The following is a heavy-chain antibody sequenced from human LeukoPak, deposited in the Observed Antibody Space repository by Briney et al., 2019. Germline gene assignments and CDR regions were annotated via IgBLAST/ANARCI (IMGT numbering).Heavy chain of an antibody. CDR1: GFTFRSYG. V-gene: IGHV3-33*01. J-gene: IGHJ3*02. CDR2: IWYDGSNK. D-gene: IGHD3-10*01. Sequence: GGSLRLSCAASGFTFRSYGMHWVRQAPGKGLEWVAVIWYDGSNKYYANSVKGRFTISRDNSKNTLYLQMNSLRAEDTAVYYCARDPYGSGSTSFDIWGQGTMVTVSS. CDR3: ARDPYGSGSTSFDI.